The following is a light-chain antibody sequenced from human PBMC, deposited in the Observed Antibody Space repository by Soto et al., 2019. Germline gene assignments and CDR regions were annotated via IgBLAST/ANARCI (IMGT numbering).Light chain of an antibody. J-gene: IGKJ1*01. V-gene: IGKV3-20*01. CDR3: QQRVT. Sequence: EIVLTQSPGTLSLSPGERATLSCRASQSVSSSYLAWYQQKPGQAPRLLIYGASSRATGIPDRFSGSGSGTDFTLTISRLEPEDFAVYYWQQRVTFGQGTKVEIK. CDR2: GAS. CDR1: QSVSSSY.